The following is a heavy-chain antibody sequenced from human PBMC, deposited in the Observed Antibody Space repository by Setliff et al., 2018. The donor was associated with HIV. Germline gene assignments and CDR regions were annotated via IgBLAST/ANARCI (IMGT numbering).Heavy chain of an antibody. J-gene: IGHJ6*03. D-gene: IGHD6-19*01. CDR1: GYTFTSYY. CDR3: ARNPRIAVAGTDYHYYMDV. V-gene: IGHV1-46*01. Sequence: ASVKVSCKASGYTFTSYYMHWVRQAPGQGLEWMGIINPSGGSTSYAQKFQGRVTMTRDTSTSTVYMELSSLRSEDTAVYYCARNPRIAVAGTDYHYYMDVWGKGTTVTVS. CDR2: INPSGGST.